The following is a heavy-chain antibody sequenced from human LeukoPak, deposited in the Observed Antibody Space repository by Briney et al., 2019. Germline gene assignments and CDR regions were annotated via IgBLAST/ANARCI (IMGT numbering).Heavy chain of an antibody. CDR1: GFTFSSYA. J-gene: IGHJ4*02. D-gene: IGHD1-26*01. Sequence: QPGGSLRLSCAASGFTFSSYAMRWVRQAPGKGLEWVSGISGIGGRTYYEDSVKGRFTISSDNSKNTLYLRMNSMRAEDTAVDYCAKDPRGIVGARGGDYWGQGTLVTVSS. V-gene: IGHV3-23*01. CDR2: ISGIGGRT. CDR3: AKDPRGIVGARGGDY.